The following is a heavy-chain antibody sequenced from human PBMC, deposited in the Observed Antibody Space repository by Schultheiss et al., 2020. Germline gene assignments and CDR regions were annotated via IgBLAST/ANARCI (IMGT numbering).Heavy chain of an antibody. CDR2: INPNSGGT. Sequence: ASVKVSCKASGGTFSSYAISWVRQAPGQGLEWMGWINPNSGGTNYAQKFQGRVTMTRDTSISTAYLDLISLRSDDTAIYYCARSRWLQTDAFDLWGQGTKVTVSS. J-gene: IGHJ3*01. CDR1: GGTFSSYA. V-gene: IGHV1-2*02. D-gene: IGHD5-24*01. CDR3: ARSRWLQTDAFDL.